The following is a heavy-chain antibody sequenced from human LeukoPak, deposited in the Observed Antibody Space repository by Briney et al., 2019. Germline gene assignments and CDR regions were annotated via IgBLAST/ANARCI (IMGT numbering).Heavy chain of an antibody. J-gene: IGHJ4*02. CDR1: GFTFSSYG. CDR3: AKDRGYITYYFDY. CDR2: ISYDGSNK. V-gene: IGHV3-30*18. D-gene: IGHD3-10*01. Sequence: GGSLRLSCAASGFTFSSYGMHWVRQAPGKGLEWVAVISYDGSNKYYADSVKGRFTISRDSSKNTLYLQMNSLRAEDTAVYYCAKDRGYITYYFDYWGQGTLVTVSS.